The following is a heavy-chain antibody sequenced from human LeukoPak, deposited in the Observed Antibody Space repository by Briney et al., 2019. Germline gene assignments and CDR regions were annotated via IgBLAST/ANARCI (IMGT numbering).Heavy chain of an antibody. V-gene: IGHV4-34*01. J-gene: IGHJ4*02. CDR2: INHSGST. D-gene: IGHD1-26*01. CDR3: ARGKHGIYYFDY. CDR1: GGSFSGYY. Sequence: SETLSLTCAVYGGSFSGYYWSWIRQPPGKGLEWIGEINHSGSTNYNPSLKSRVTISVDTSKNQFSLKLSSVTAADTAVYYCARGKHGIYYFDYWGQGTLVTVSS.